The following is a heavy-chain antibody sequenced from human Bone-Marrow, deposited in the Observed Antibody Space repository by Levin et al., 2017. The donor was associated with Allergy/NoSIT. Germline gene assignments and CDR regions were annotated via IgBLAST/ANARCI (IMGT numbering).Heavy chain of an antibody. Sequence: PGESLKISCKISGNSLAESSIHWVRQAHGKGLQWMGGSNPQNGKINYAQRFQGRVTLTEDTSTDTAYLELTSLTSEDTAVYYCATGATTVPTSPPYFYYGMEVWGHGTPVTVSS. CDR2: SNPQNGKI. V-gene: IGHV1-24*01. CDR1: GNSLAESS. J-gene: IGHJ6*02. D-gene: IGHD4-17*01. CDR3: ATGATTVPTSPPYFYYGMEV.